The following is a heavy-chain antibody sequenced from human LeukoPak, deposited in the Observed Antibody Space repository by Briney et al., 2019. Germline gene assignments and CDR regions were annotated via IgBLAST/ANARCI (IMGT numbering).Heavy chain of an antibody. Sequence: ASVKVSCKASGYTLTGYYMHWVRQAPGQGLEWMGWISPSSGGTNYAQKFQGRVTMTRDTSISTAYMELSRLRSDDTAVYYCARDPTDSSGYWVAGYGMDVWGQGTTVTVSS. V-gene: IGHV1-2*02. D-gene: IGHD3-22*01. CDR1: GYTLTGYY. CDR3: ARDPTDSSGYWVAGYGMDV. CDR2: ISPSSGGT. J-gene: IGHJ6*02.